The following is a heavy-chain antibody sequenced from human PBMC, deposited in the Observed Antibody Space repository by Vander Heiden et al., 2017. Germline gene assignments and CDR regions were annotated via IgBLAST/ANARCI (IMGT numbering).Heavy chain of an antibody. CDR3: ARDPLVGDCSGGTCSLGD. CDR1: GFTFRDDW. V-gene: IGHV3-74*01. Sequence: EVQLVEAGGGLVQPGGSLCLSCVGTGFTFRDDWMHWVRQVPGKGLVWVSRINSDGLSTSYADSVKDRFTISRDNAKNTLFLQMNSLRAEDTGLYYCARDPLVGDCSGGTCSLGDWGRGTLVTVSS. J-gene: IGHJ4*02. D-gene: IGHD2-15*01. CDR2: INSDGLST.